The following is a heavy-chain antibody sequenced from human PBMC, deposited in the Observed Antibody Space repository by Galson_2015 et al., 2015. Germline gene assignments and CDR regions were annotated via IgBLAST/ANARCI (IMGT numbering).Heavy chain of an antibody. D-gene: IGHD2-8*01. CDR1: GFTFTSSA. V-gene: IGHV1-58*01. CDR2: IVVGSGNT. Sequence: SVKVSCKASGFTFTSSAVQWVRQARGQRLEWIGWIVVGSGNTNYAQKFQERVTITRDMSTSTAYMELSSLRSEDTAVYYCAADVSAVLAGSDWYFELWGRGTLVTVSS. J-gene: IGHJ2*01. CDR3: AADVSAVLAGSDWYFEL.